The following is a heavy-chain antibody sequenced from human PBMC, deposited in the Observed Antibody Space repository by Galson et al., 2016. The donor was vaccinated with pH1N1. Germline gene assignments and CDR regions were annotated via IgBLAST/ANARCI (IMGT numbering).Heavy chain of an antibody. V-gene: IGHV1-69*13. CDR1: GGTFSSSG. D-gene: IGHD3-22*01. Sequence: SVKVSCKASGGTFSSSGINWVRQAPGQGLEWMGGIIHIFGPSKYAQKFQGRVTINADESTTTAYMELSRLISEDTAVYYCAREDYYDTDLSDWYFDLWGRGTLVTVSS. J-gene: IGHJ2*01. CDR2: IIHIFGPS. CDR3: AREDYYDTDLSDWYFDL.